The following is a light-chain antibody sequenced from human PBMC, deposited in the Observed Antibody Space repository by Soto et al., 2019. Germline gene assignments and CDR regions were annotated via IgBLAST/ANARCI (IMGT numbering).Light chain of an antibody. CDR3: QQWA. J-gene: IGKJ1*01. CDR2: DAS. V-gene: IGKV1-5*01. Sequence: DIPMSQSPSTVSASVGDRVTITCRASQSLSSWLAWYQQKPGEAPKLLIYDASSLGSGVPSRFSGSGSGTEFTLTISSLQPDDFATYYCQQWAFGQGTNVDVK. CDR1: QSLSSW.